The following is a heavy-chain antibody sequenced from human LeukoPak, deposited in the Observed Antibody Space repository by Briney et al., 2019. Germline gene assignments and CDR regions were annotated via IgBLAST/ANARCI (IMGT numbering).Heavy chain of an antibody. CDR2: ISGSGSGT. J-gene: IGHJ4*02. Sequence: PGGSLRLSCAASGFTFRTSAMSWVRQAPGKGLEWVSSISGSGSGTFYADSVKGRFTISRDTPKNTLYLQMNSLRADDTAVYYCAKGGLVTTLDYWGQGTLVTVSS. CDR3: AKGGLVTTLDY. V-gene: IGHV3-23*01. D-gene: IGHD3-22*01. CDR1: GFTFRTSA.